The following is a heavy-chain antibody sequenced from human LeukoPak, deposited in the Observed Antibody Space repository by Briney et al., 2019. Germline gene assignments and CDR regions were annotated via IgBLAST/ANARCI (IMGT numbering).Heavy chain of an antibody. Sequence: ASVKVSCKASGYTFTGYYMHWVRQAPGQGLEWMGWMNPNSGNTGYAQKFQGRVTMTRNTSISTAYMELSSLRSEDTAVYYCARSVYSYGSYYFDYWGQGTLVTVSS. J-gene: IGHJ4*02. CDR2: MNPNSGNT. CDR1: GYTFTGYY. V-gene: IGHV1-8*02. D-gene: IGHD5-18*01. CDR3: ARSVYSYGSYYFDY.